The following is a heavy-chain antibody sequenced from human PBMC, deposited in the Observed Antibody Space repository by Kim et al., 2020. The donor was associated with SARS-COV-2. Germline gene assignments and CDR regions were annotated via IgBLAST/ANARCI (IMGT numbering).Heavy chain of an antibody. Sequence: SGPTLVNPTQTLTLTCTFSGFSLNTGSGVGVGWIRQPPGKALEWLALIYWDDDKRYSPSLKSRLIITKDTSKNQVVLTMTNMDPVDTATYYCVHDRTGFYLDYWGKGTLVTVSS. CDR3: VHDRTGFYLDY. V-gene: IGHV2-5*02. J-gene: IGHJ4*02. CDR2: IYWDDDK. CDR1: GFSLNTGSGVG. D-gene: IGHD3-9*01.